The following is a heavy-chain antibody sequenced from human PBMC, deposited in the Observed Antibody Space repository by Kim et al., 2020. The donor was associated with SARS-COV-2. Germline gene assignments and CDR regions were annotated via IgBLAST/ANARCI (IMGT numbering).Heavy chain of an antibody. D-gene: IGHD6-13*01. V-gene: IGHV3-30*02. CDR3: AKLPSSSWYRWNEYFQH. Sequence: VKGRFAISRDNSKNTLYLQMNSLRAEDTAVYYCAKLPSSSWYRWNEYFQHWGQGTLVTVSS. J-gene: IGHJ1*01.